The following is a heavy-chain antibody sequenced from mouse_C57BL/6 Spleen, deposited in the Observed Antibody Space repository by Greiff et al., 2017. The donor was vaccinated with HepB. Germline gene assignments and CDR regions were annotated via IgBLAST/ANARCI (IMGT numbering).Heavy chain of an antibody. Sequence: EVKLQESGPGLVKPSQSLSLTCSVTGYSITSGYYWNWIRQFPGNKLEWMGYISYDGSNNYNPSLKNRISITRDTSKNQFFLKLNSVTTEDTATYYCARDGYTDAMDYWGQGTSVTVSS. CDR1: GYSITSGYY. J-gene: IGHJ4*01. CDR2: ISYDGSN. CDR3: ARDGYTDAMDY. V-gene: IGHV3-6*01. D-gene: IGHD2-2*01.